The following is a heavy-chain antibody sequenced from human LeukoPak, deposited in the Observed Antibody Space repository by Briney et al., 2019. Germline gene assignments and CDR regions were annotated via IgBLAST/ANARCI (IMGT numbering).Heavy chain of an antibody. J-gene: IGHJ5*02. Sequence: PSETLSLTCTVYGGSVSTISHFWDWVRQPPGKGLEWIVSLSDTGTTYYNPSLESRVTMSVDTSKNQFSLKLTSVTAADTAVYYCARRDHTGRSHAWFDPWGQRTLVTVSS. CDR2: LSDTGTT. CDR1: GGSVSTISHF. D-gene: IGHD1-14*01. CDR3: ARRDHTGRSHAWFDP. V-gene: IGHV4-39*01.